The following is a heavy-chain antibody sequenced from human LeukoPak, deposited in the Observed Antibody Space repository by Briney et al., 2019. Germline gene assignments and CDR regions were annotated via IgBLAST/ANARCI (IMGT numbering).Heavy chain of an antibody. CDR2: VYVGGST. V-gene: IGHV3-53*01. D-gene: IGHD5-24*01. Sequence: GGPLRLSCAVSGFTVSSKYMTWVRQAPGKGLDWVSVVYVGGSTYYADSVKGRFTISRDISNNTLYLQMNSLRAEDTAVYYCARGDGYNFFDFWGQGTLVTVSS. CDR3: ARGDGYNFFDF. J-gene: IGHJ4*02. CDR1: GFTVSSKY.